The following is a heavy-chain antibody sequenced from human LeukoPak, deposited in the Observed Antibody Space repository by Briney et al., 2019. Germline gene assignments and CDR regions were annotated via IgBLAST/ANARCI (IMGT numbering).Heavy chain of an antibody. J-gene: IGHJ5*02. D-gene: IGHD2-8*01. CDR3: AGQRRVTGPNWFGP. V-gene: IGHV4-39*01. CDR2: IYYSGNT. CDR1: GGSISSGHYY. Sequence: PLETLSLTCTVSGGSISSGHYYSGWVRQPPGKGLGWVGSIYYSGNTYYNPSLKSRVTMSVDTSMNQFSLKLNSVTAADTAVYYCAGQRRVTGPNWFGPWGQGTLVTVSS.